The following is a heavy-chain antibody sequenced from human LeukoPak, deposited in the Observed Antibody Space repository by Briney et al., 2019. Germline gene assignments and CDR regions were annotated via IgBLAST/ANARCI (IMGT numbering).Heavy chain of an antibody. D-gene: IGHD6-19*01. V-gene: IGHV4-4*07. J-gene: IGHJ4*02. CDR3: ARLAGSFDY. CDR2: INTSGST. CDR1: GGSISDYY. Sequence: PSETLSLTCTVSGGSISDYYWSWIRQPAAKGLEWIGRINTSGSTNYKPSLKSRVTMSVDTSKSQFSLKLTSVTAADTAVYYCARLAGSFDYWGQGTLVTVSS.